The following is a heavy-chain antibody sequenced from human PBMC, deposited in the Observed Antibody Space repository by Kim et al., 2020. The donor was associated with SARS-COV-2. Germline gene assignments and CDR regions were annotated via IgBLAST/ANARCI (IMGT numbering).Heavy chain of an antibody. Sequence: SETLSLTCTVSGGSMNYYYWSWIRQSPGKGLEWIGYVFYSGSINYNPSLKSRVVLSLDLSKNQFSLRVNSVTAADTAVYFCARGGGYSYGRNFFDFWGQGTQVPVSS. CDR2: VFYSGSI. CDR1: GGSMNYYY. V-gene: IGHV4-59*01. CDR3: ARGGGYSYGRNFFDF. D-gene: IGHD5-18*01. J-gene: IGHJ4*02.